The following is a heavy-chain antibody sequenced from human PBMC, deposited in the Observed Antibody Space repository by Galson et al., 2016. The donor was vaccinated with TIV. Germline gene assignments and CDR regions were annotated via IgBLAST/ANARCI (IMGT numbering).Heavy chain of an antibody. J-gene: IGHJ4*02. CDR1: GASNMSYF. CDR2: MDASGNS. D-gene: IGHD3-16*01. Sequence: ETLSLTCSVSGASNMSYFWNWIRQAPGKGLEWIGYMDASGNSNHHPSLNNRVIMSLDTSKNQFSLRLSSVTAADTAMYYCARVHLGYFDYWGQGILVTVSS. V-gene: IGHV4-59*01. CDR3: ARVHLGYFDY.